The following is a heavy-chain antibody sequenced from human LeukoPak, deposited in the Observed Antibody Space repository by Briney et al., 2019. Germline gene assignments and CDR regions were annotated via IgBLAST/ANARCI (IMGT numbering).Heavy chain of an antibody. V-gene: IGHV4-34*01. D-gene: IGHD6-19*01. CDR2: INHSGST. J-gene: IGHJ4*02. CDR3: ASYSSGWY. CDR1: GGSFSGYY. Sequence: SETLSLTCAVYGGSFSGYYGSWIRQPPGKGLEWIGEINHSGSTNYNPSLKSRVTISVDTSKNQFSLKLSSVTAADTAVYYCASYSSGWYWGQGTLVTVSS.